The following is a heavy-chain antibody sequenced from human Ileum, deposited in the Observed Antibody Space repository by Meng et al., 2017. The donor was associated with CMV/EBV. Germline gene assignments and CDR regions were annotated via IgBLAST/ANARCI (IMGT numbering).Heavy chain of an antibody. CDR1: GDSMSSYC. CDR2: MCYNGDT. D-gene: IGHD6-13*01. V-gene: IGHV4-59*01. Sequence: QVQLQESGPGLVKPSATLSLTCTVSGDSMSSYCWSWIRQPPGKGLEWIGYMCYNGDTNYNPSLKSRVTISGDTSKNQFSLKLSSVTAADTAVYYCALRGSAAGTFQYWGQGTLVTVSS. J-gene: IGHJ1*01. CDR3: ALRGSAAGTFQY.